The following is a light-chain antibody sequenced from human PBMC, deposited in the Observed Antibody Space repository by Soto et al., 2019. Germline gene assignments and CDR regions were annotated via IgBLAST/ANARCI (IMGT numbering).Light chain of an antibody. CDR2: AAS. J-gene: IGKJ5*01. CDR3: QQYHSYPIN. Sequence: DIHITHSPASLSASVVDGVAITFRASQCISSWLAWYQQKPEQAPKSLIYAASSLHSGVPYRFSGSGSGTDFTLTISSLQPEDSATYYCQQYHSYPINFGQGTRLEIK. V-gene: IGKV1D-16*01. CDR1: QCISSW.